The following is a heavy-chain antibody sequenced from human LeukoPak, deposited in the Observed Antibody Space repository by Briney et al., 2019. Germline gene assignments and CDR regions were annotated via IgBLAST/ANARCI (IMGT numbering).Heavy chain of an antibody. CDR2: IYYHENT. D-gene: IGHD4-17*01. Sequence: SETLSLTCTVSGGSISSSSDYWGWIRQAPGKGLEWIGSIYYHENTYYNSSLKSRVTISVDTSKNQFSLKLSSVTAADTAVYYCARVFIGYGAHLDYWGQGTLVTVSS. V-gene: IGHV4-39*07. J-gene: IGHJ4*02. CDR3: ARVFIGYGAHLDY. CDR1: GGSISSSSDY.